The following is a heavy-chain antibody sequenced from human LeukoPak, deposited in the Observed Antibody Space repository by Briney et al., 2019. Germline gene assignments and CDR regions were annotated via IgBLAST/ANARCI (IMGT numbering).Heavy chain of an antibody. D-gene: IGHD3-10*01. CDR3: AKEGRELGYFRH. CDR2: INDMGGTT. Sequence: GGSLRLSCAASGFTFSSYSMNWVRQAPGKGLEWVSTINDMGGTTFYADSVQGRFTISRDNSKNTLYLQMNSLRADDTAVYYCAKEGRELGYFRHWGQGTLVTVSS. CDR1: GFTFSSYS. J-gene: IGHJ1*01. V-gene: IGHV3-23*01.